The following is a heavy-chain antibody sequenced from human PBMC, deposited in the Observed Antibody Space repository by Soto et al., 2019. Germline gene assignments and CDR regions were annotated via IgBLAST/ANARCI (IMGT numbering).Heavy chain of an antibody. CDR2: ISWNSGSI. J-gene: IGHJ6*02. D-gene: IGHD3-16*01. CDR3: AGGTTTKDYYYGMDV. CDR1: GFTFDDYA. Sequence: SLRLSCAASGFTFDDYAMHWVRQAPGKGLEWVSGISWNSGSIGYADPVKGRFTISRDNAKNSLYLQMNSLRAEDTALYYCAGGTTTKDYYYGMDVWGQGTTVTVSS. V-gene: IGHV3-9*01.